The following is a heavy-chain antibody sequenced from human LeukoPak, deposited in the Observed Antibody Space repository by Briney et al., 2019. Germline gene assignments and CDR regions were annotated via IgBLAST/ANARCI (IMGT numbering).Heavy chain of an antibody. CDR3: ARGPTTVTTRWGMNY. V-gene: IGHV4-59*01. Sequence: SETLSLTCTVSGGSISSYYWSWIRQPPGKGLERIGYIYYSGSTNYNPSLKSRVTISVDTSKNQFSLKLNSVTAEDTAVYYCARGPTTVTTRWGMNYWGQGTLVTVSS. CDR2: IYYSGST. D-gene: IGHD4-17*01. CDR1: GGSISSYY. J-gene: IGHJ4*02.